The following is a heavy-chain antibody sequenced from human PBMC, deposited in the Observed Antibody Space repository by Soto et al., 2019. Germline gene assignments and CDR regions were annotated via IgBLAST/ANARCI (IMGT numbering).Heavy chain of an antibody. V-gene: IGHV1-46*03. CDR1: GYTFTSYY. J-gene: IGHJ3*01. Sequence: QVQLVQSGAEVKKPGASVRVSCKASGYTFTSYYIHWVRQAPGQGPEWMGMISPSSGGTDYAQKFQGRFTMTRDTSTSTVYMELSSLRSEDTAVYFCTRSIITTAGTDAFDLWGQGTLVTVSS. D-gene: IGHD6-13*01. CDR2: ISPSSGGT. CDR3: TRSIITTAGTDAFDL.